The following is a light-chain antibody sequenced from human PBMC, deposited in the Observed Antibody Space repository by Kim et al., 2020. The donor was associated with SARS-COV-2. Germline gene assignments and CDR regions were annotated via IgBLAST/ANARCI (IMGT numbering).Light chain of an antibody. V-gene: IGLV1-44*01. J-gene: IGLJ2*01. CDR2: KSH. CDR1: ISNTGRNS. CDR3: AAWDDSLNAVV. Sequence: GQRVTLPCSGNISNTGRNSVNWYQQLPGTAPKLLISKSHQRPSGVPDRFSGSKSGTSASLAISGLQSEDEADYYCAAWDDSLNAVVFGGGTQLTVL.